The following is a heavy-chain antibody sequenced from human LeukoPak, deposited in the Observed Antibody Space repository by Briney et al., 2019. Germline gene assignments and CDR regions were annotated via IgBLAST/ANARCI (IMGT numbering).Heavy chain of an antibody. Sequence: PSQTLSLTCTVSGGSISSGGYYWSWIRQPPGKGLEWIGYIYYSGSTNYNPSLKSRVTISVDTSKNQFSLKLSSVTAADTAVYYCARQRSGWYGLWGQGTLVTVSS. CDR2: IYYSGST. V-gene: IGHV4-61*08. J-gene: IGHJ4*02. CDR1: GGSISSGGYY. D-gene: IGHD6-19*01. CDR3: ARQRSGWYGL.